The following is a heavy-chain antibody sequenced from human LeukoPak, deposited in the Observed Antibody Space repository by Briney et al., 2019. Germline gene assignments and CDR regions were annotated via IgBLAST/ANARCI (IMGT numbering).Heavy chain of an antibody. J-gene: IGHJ4*02. CDR3: ARYVVYGSGKYYFDY. D-gene: IGHD3-10*01. Sequence: PSETLSLTCTVSGGSVSSTTYYWSWIRQPPGKGLEWIASINDSGSTYYDQSLKSRVTIFVDTSENQFSLKLSSVTAADTAVYYCARYVVYGSGKYYFDYWGQGTLVTVSS. CDR1: GGSVSSTTYY. CDR2: INDSGST. V-gene: IGHV4-39*01.